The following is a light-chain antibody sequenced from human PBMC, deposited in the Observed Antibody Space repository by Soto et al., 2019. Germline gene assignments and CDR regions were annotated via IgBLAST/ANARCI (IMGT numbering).Light chain of an antibody. Sequence: QSALTQPPSASGSPGQSVTISCTGTSSDVGIYNFVSWYQQHPGKAPKLIIYEVNQRPSGVPDRFSGSKSGNTASLTVSGLQPEDEADYYCSSYAGSKRYVFGTGTKLTVL. CDR1: SSDVGIYNF. CDR3: SSYAGSKRYV. J-gene: IGLJ1*01. CDR2: EVN. V-gene: IGLV2-8*01.